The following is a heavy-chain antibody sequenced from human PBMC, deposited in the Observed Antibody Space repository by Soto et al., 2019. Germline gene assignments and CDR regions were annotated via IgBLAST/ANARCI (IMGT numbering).Heavy chain of an antibody. Sequence: QVQLVESGGGVVQPGRSLRLSCAASGFTFSSYGMHWVRQAPGKGLEWVAVISYDGSNKYYADSVKGRFTISRDNSKNTLYLQMNSLRAEDKAVYYCAKDRGSYLDYWGQGTLVTVSS. CDR2: ISYDGSNK. CDR3: AKDRGSYLDY. D-gene: IGHD1-26*01. J-gene: IGHJ4*02. CDR1: GFTFSSYG. V-gene: IGHV3-30*18.